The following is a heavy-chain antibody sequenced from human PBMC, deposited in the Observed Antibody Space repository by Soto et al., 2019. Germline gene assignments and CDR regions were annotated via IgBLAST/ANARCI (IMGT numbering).Heavy chain of an antibody. D-gene: IGHD3-3*01. J-gene: IGHJ4*02. Sequence: PGGSLRLSCAASGFTFSSYAMSWVRQAPGKGLEWVSGISGGGAGTYYADSVKGRFTISRDPSTTTLFLDMYSLGAEDTAIYYCAKGRKPDHDDGLCAFDSWGQGVLVTVSS. CDR3: AKGRKPDHDDGLCAFDS. CDR2: ISGGGAGT. CDR1: GFTFSSYA. V-gene: IGHV3-23*01.